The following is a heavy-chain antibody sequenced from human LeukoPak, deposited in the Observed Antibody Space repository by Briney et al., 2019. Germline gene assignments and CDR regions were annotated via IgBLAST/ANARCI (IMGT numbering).Heavy chain of an antibody. D-gene: IGHD3-10*01. Sequence: SETLSLTCTVSGGSISSYYWSWIRQPPGKGLEWIGYIYYSGSTNYNPSLKSRVTISVDTSKNQFSLKLSSVTAADTAVYYCARGRSSMVRGYYYYMDVWGKGTTVTISS. CDR2: IYYSGST. CDR3: ARGRSSMVRGYYYYMDV. J-gene: IGHJ6*03. CDR1: GGSISSYY. V-gene: IGHV4-59*01.